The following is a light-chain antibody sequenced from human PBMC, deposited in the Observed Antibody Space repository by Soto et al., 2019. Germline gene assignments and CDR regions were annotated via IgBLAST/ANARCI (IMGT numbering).Light chain of an antibody. CDR3: QQYENYWT. V-gene: IGKV1-5*01. Sequence: DLQMTQSPPTLSASVGDRVTITCRASQPISSWLAWYHQKPGKAPKLLIYDASNLESGVPSRFSGSGSGTEFTLTISCLQPEDFGIYYCQQYENYWTFGQGTKVEIK. CDR1: QPISSW. CDR2: DAS. J-gene: IGKJ1*01.